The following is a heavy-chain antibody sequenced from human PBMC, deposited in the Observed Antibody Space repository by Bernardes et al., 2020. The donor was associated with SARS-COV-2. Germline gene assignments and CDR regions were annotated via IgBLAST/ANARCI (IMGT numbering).Heavy chain of an antibody. V-gene: IGHV3-23*01. J-gene: IGHJ4*02. CDR2: ISGASGT. Sequence: GGSLRLSCAAAGFTFSTSGMRWVRQAPGKGLEWVSTISGASGTYYADSVKGRFTISRDNSKNTVYLQMNNLRAEDTAIYYCAKGSGYRFDYWGQGTLVTVSS. CDR3: AKGSGYRFDY. CDR1: GFTFSTSG. D-gene: IGHD5-12*01.